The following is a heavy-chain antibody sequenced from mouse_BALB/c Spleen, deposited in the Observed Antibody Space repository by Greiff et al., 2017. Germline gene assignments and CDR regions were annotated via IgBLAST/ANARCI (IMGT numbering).Heavy chain of an antibody. D-gene: IGHD1-1*01. Sequence: EVKLQESGPGLVKPSQSLSLTCTVTGYSITSDYAWNWIRQFPGNKLEWMGYISYSGSTSYNPSLKSRISITRDTSKNQFFLQLNSVTTEDTATYYCAKPYYYGSSLNWYFDVWGAGTTVTVSS. V-gene: IGHV3-2*02. J-gene: IGHJ1*01. CDR3: AKPYYYGSSLNWYFDV. CDR1: GYSITSDYA. CDR2: ISYSGST.